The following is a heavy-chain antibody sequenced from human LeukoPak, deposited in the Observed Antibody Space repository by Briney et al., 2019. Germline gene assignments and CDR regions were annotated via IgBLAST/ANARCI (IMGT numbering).Heavy chain of an antibody. J-gene: IGHJ6*04. D-gene: IGHD4-17*01. CDR3: ARGRYTVTNYYYYGMDV. V-gene: IGHV1-69*06. Sequence: GASVKVSCKATGGTFSSYAISWVRQAPGQGLEWMGGIIPIFGTANYAQNFQGRVTITADKSTSTAYMELSSLRSEDTAVYYCARGRYTVTNYYYYGMDVWGKGTTVTVSS. CDR2: IIPIFGTA. CDR1: GGTFSSYA.